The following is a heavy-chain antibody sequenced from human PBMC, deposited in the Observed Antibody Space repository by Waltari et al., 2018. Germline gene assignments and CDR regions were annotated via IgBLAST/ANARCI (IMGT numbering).Heavy chain of an antibody. Sequence: QVQLVQSGAEVKKPGSSVKVSCKASGGTFSSYAISWVRKAPGQGLEWMGGIIPILGIANYAQKFQGRVTITADESTSTAYMELSSLRSEDTAVYYCARDAGGAARPPFRPHWYFDLWGRGTLVTVSS. CDR1: GGTFSSYA. CDR3: ARDAGGAARPPFRPHWYFDL. V-gene: IGHV1-69*04. CDR2: IIPILGIA. D-gene: IGHD6-6*01. J-gene: IGHJ2*01.